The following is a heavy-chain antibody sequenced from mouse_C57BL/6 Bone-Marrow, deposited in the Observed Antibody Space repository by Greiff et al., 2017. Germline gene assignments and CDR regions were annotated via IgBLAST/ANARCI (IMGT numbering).Heavy chain of an antibody. CDR3: ARTGGFYDGSSLAPWYCDV. CDR2: IYPGSGST. V-gene: IGHV1-55*01. CDR1: GYTFTSYW. D-gene: IGHD1-1*01. J-gene: IGHJ1*03. Sequence: VPLQQPGAELVKPGASVKMSCKASGYTFTSYWITWVKQRPGQGLEWIGDIYPGSGSTNYNEKFKSKATLTVDTSSSTAYMQLSSLTSEDSAVXDCARTGGFYDGSSLAPWYCDVWGTGTTVTVAS.